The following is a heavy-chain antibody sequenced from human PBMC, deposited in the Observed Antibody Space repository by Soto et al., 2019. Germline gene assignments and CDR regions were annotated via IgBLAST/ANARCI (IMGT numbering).Heavy chain of an antibody. CDR1: GFTFSSYA. J-gene: IGHJ3*02. V-gene: IGHV3-23*01. CDR2: ISGSGGST. Sequence: LRLSCAASGFTFSSYAMSWVRQAPGKGLEWVSAISGSGGSTYYADSVKGRFTISRDNSKNTLYLQMNSLRAEDTAVYYCAKWGGYDFWSGYYTDEYAFDIWGQGTMVTVSS. D-gene: IGHD3-3*01. CDR3: AKWGGYDFWSGYYTDEYAFDI.